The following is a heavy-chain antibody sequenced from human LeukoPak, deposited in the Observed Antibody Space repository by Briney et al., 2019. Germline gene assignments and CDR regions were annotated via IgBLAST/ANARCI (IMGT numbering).Heavy chain of an antibody. J-gene: IGHJ4*02. Sequence: GGSLRLSCAASGFTFSNAWMSWVRQAPGKGLEWVGRIKSKTDGGTTDYAAPVKGRFTISRDDSKNTLYLQMNSLKTEDTAVYYCTTLPVITTGFDSDYWGQGTLVTVSS. CDR3: TTLPVITTGFDSDY. D-gene: IGHD3-22*01. CDR2: IKSKTDGGTT. V-gene: IGHV3-15*01. CDR1: GFTFSNAW.